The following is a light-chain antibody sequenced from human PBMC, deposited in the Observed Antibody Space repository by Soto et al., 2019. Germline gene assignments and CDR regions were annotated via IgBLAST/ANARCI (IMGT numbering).Light chain of an antibody. CDR3: QQGSKWPAT. Sequence: EIGLTQSPATLSWSPGERATLSFMASQIVSRSLALYQQKPVQAPRLLIYDTSNRATGIPARFSGSGSGTDFTLTISRLAPEDFAVYYCQQGSKWPATLGQGTRLEIK. CDR1: QIVSRS. J-gene: IGKJ5*01. CDR2: DTS. V-gene: IGKV3-11*01.